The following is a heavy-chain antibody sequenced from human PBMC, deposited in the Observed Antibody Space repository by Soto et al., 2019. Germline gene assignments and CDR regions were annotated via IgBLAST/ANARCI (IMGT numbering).Heavy chain of an antibody. CDR3: ARDYDSSGHFDY. V-gene: IGHV4-31*03. Sequence: PSETLSLTCTVSGGSISSGGYYWSWIRQHPGKGLEWIGYIYYSGSTYYNPSLKSRVTISVDTSKNQFSLKLSSVTAADTAVYYCARDYDSSGHFDYWGQGTLVTVS. J-gene: IGHJ4*02. CDR1: GGSISSGGYY. CDR2: IYYSGST. D-gene: IGHD3-22*01.